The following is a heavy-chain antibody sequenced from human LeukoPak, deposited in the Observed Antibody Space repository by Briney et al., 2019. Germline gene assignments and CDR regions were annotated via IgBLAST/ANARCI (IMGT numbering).Heavy chain of an antibody. CDR3: ARELAVAGPFDY. D-gene: IGHD6-19*01. Sequence: GASVKVSCKASGYTFTGYYMHWVRQAPGQGLEWMGWIKPNSGGTNYEQKFQGRVTMTRDTSISTAYMELSRLRSDDTAVYYCARELAVAGPFDYWGQGTLVTVSS. CDR1: GYTFTGYY. CDR2: IKPNSGGT. J-gene: IGHJ4*02. V-gene: IGHV1-2*02.